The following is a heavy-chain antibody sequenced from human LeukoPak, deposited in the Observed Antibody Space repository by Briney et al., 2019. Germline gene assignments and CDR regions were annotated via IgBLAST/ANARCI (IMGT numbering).Heavy chain of an antibody. D-gene: IGHD6-13*01. CDR3: AKDSSIYTSSWSRAFDI. CDR2: IRYDGNNK. J-gene: IGHJ3*02. V-gene: IGHV3-30*02. CDR1: GFTFSSYP. Sequence: GGSLRLSCAASGFTFSSYPLHWVRQAPGKGLEWVAFIRYDGNNKYYTDSVRGRFTISRDNSKNTLYIQMNSLRTEDTAVYYCAKDSSIYTSSWSRAFDIWGQGTMVTVSS.